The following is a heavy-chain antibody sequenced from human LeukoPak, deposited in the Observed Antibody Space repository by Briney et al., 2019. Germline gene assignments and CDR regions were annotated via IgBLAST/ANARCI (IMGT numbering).Heavy chain of an antibody. V-gene: IGHV6-1*01. CDR1: GDSVSSNSAA. Sequence: PSQTLSLTCAISGDSVSSNSAAWNWIRQSPSRGLEWLGRTYYRSKWYNDYAVSVKSRITINPDTSKNQFSLQLNSVTPEDTAVYYCARAVPRPGIAAAGSPGGFDYWGQGTLVTVSS. CDR3: ARAVPRPGIAAAGSPGGFDY. D-gene: IGHD6-13*01. CDR2: TYYRSKWYN. J-gene: IGHJ4*02.